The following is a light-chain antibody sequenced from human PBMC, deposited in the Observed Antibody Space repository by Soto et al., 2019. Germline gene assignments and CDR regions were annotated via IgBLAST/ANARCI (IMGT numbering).Light chain of an antibody. Sequence: DIQMTQSPSTLSASIGDRVTITCRASESISGWVAWYQQKPGKAPKLLIYKVSSLESGVPSRFSGSGSETEFSLTISSLQPDDFATYDCQQHHALWTFGQGTRVEIK. CDR2: KVS. CDR3: QQHHALWT. V-gene: IGKV1-5*03. J-gene: IGKJ1*01. CDR1: ESISGW.